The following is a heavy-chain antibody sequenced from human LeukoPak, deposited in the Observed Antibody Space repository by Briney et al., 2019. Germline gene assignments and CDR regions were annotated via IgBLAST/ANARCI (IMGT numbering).Heavy chain of an antibody. CDR1: GGFFSNYF. Sequence: SETLSLTCTVSGGFFSNYFRGWVRQPPGKGLEWIAYIHSSGSTTYNPSLMSRVTMSVDTSKDQFSLKLTSVTAADSATYYCARLSSGSGYYPSIYYFESWGQGSLVTVSS. CDR3: ARLSSGSGYYPSIYYFES. V-gene: IGHV4-59*08. CDR2: IHSSGST. J-gene: IGHJ4*02. D-gene: IGHD3-3*01.